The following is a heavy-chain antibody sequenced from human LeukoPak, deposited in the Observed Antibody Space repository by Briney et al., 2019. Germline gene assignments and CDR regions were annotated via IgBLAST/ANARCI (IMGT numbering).Heavy chain of an antibody. CDR2: ISSSSSTI. D-gene: IGHD5-12*01. CDR1: GFTFSSYS. CDR3: ARDNSGYEVNLDY. Sequence: GGSLRLSCAASGFTFSSYSMNWVRQAPGKGLEWVSYISSSSSTIYYADSVKGRFTISRDNAKNSLYLQMNSLRAEDTAVYYCARDNSGYEVNLDYWGQGTLVTVSS. J-gene: IGHJ4*02. V-gene: IGHV3-48*04.